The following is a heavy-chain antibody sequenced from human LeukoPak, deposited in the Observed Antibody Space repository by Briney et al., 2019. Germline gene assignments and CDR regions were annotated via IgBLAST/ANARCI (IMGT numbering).Heavy chain of an antibody. CDR2: IYYSGST. D-gene: IGHD7-27*01. V-gene: IGHV4-39*07. CDR1: GASISSSSYY. Sequence: SETLSLTCTVSGASISSSSYYWGWLRQPPGKGLEWIGSIYYSGSTSYSPSLKSRVTISADTSQNQFSLKLSSVTAADTAVYYCASRKLGNDYWGQGTLVTVSS. J-gene: IGHJ4*02. CDR3: ASRKLGNDY.